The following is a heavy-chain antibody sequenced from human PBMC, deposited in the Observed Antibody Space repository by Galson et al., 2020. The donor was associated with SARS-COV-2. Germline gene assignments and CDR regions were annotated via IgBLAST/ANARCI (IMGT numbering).Heavy chain of an antibody. J-gene: IGHJ4*02. D-gene: IGHD2-15*01. V-gene: IGHV4-59*01. CDR2: IYYSGST. Sequence: SETLSPTCTVSGGSISSYYWSWIRQPPGKGLEWIGYIYYSGSTNYNPSLKSRVTISVDTSKNQFSLKLSSVTAADTAVYYCARVYWARGYFDYWGQGTLVTVSS. CDR1: GGSISSYY. CDR3: ARVYWARGYFDY.